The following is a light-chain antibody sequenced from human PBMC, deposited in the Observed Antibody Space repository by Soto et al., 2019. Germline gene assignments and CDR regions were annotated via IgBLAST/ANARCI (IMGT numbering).Light chain of an antibody. CDR1: QSVSSY. J-gene: IGKJ1*01. Sequence: EIVLTQSPATLSLSPGEGATLSCRASQSVSSYLAWYQQKPGQAPRLLIYDASNRATGIPARFSGSGSGTDFPPTIISLEPEDFAVYYCQQRSNWPWTFGQGTKVEIK. CDR3: QQRSNWPWT. CDR2: DAS. V-gene: IGKV3-11*01.